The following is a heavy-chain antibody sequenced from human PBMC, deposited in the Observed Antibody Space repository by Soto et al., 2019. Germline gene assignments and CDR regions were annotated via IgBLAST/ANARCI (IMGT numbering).Heavy chain of an antibody. CDR1: GFTFSSYG. V-gene: IGHV3-30*18. Sequence: QVQLVESGGGVVQPGRSLRLSCAASGFTFSSYGMHWVRQAPGKGLEWVAVISYDGSNKYYADSVKGRFTISSDNSKNTLYLQMNSLRAEDTAVYYCAKQKYGDYGYYYSYCMDVWGQGTTVTVSS. CDR3: AKQKYGDYGYYYSYCMDV. J-gene: IGHJ6*02. D-gene: IGHD4-17*01. CDR2: ISYDGSNK.